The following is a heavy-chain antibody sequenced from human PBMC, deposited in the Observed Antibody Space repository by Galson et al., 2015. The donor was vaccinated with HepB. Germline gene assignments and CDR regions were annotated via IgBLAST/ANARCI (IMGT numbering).Heavy chain of an antibody. D-gene: IGHD4-11*01. V-gene: IGHV3-48*01. CDR3: AGADYGTYGDAFDI. J-gene: IGHJ3*02. CDR2: ISSSSSAM. Sequence: SLRLSCAASGFTFSTYSMNWVRQAPGKGLEWVSHISSSSSAMYYADSVKGRFTISRDNAKNSLYLQMNSLRAEDTAIYYCAGADYGTYGDAFDIWGQGTIVTVSS. CDR1: GFTFSTYS.